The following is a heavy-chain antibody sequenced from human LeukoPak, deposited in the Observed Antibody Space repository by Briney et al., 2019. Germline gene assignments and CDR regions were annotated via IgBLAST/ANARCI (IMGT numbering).Heavy chain of an antibody. Sequence: GGSLRLSCAASGFTFNSYWFHWVRQAPGKWLVWVSRINSDGSDTIYADSVKGRFTISRDNAKSTVYLQMNSLKAEDTAVYYCARGGYHHGFDIWGQGTMVTVSS. CDR2: INSDGSDT. V-gene: IGHV3-74*01. J-gene: IGHJ3*02. CDR1: GFTFNSYW. D-gene: IGHD2-15*01. CDR3: ARGGYHHGFDI.